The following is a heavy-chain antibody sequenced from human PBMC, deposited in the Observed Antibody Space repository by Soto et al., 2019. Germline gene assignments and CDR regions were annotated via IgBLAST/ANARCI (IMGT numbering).Heavy chain of an antibody. V-gene: IGHV1-24*01. CDR3: ATLPRTIERTPAAIWSFDS. J-gene: IGHJ4*02. CDR2: LDAEDGET. CDR1: GYSLSDLS. Sequence: ASVKVSCKVPGYSLSDLSIHWVRQAPGKGLEWMGGLDAEDGETIYAQKLQGRGTMTEDTSTDTAYMELSSLTSEDTAMYYCATLPRTIERTPAAIWSFDSWGQGTLVTV. D-gene: IGHD2-2*01.